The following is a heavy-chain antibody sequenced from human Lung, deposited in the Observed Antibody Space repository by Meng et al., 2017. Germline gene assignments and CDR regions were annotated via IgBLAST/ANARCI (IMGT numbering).Heavy chain of an antibody. Sequence: QPQLQESGPGLVKPSEPLSLPCSVSGGSISTSGYYWGWIRQPPGKGLEWIGSIGHSGFAYYTPSLKSRVAVSLDTSKSQFSLMLTSVTAADTAVYYCVRSSAWVRTGFDPWGQGTLVTVSS. J-gene: IGHJ5*02. CDR1: GGSISTSGYY. V-gene: IGHV4-39*01. CDR2: IGHSGFA. D-gene: IGHD6-19*01. CDR3: VRSSAWVRTGFDP.